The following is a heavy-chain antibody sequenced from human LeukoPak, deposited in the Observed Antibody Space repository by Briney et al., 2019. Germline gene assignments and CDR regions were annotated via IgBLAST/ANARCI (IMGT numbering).Heavy chain of an antibody. CDR2: IDWDDDK. V-gene: IGHV2-70*01. CDR3: ARIRPQLVPAADYYYYYMDV. J-gene: IGHJ6*03. CDR1: GFSLSTSGMC. D-gene: IGHD6-6*01. Sequence: SGPTLVNPTQPLTLTCTFSGFSLSTSGMCVSWIRQPPGKALEWLALIDWDDDKYYSTSLKTRLTISKDTSKNQVVLTMTNMDPVDTATYYCARIRPQLVPAADYYYYYMDVWGKGTTVTVSS.